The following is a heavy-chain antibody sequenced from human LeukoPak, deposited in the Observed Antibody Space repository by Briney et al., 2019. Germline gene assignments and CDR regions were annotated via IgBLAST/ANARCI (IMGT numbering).Heavy chain of an antibody. V-gene: IGHV4-34*01. J-gene: IGHJ4*02. Sequence: PSETLSLTCAVYGGSFSGYYWSWIRQPPGKGLEWIGEINHSGSTNYNTSLKSRVTISVDTSKNQFSLKLSSVTAADTAVYYCARGRRSAVPRFDYWGQGTLVTVSS. CDR1: GGSFSGYY. D-gene: IGHD2-2*01. CDR2: INHSGST. CDR3: ARGRRSAVPRFDY.